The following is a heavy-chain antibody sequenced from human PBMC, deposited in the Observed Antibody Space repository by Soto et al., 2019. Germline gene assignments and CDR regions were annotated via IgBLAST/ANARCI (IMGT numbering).Heavy chain of an antibody. CDR1: GGSISSSSYY. CDR2: IYYSGST. J-gene: IGHJ5*01. CDR3: ARHVGYASVLYNWFDP. Sequence: SETLSLTCTVSGGSISSSSYYWSWIRQPPGKGLEWIGSIYYSGSTYYNPSLKSRVTISVDTSKNQFSLKLSSVTAADTAVYYCARHVGYASVLYNWFDPWGQGTLVTVSS. D-gene: IGHD5-12*01. V-gene: IGHV4-39*01.